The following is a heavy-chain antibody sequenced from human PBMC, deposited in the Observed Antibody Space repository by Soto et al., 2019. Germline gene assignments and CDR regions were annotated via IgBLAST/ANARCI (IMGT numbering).Heavy chain of an antibody. CDR1: GFTFSNYW. J-gene: IGHJ4*02. CDR3: AREFESGY. V-gene: IGHV3-74*01. D-gene: IGHD3-10*01. CDR2: INSDGTIT. Sequence: GGSLRLSCTTSGFTFSNYWMHWVRQAPGKGLVWVSRINSDGTITFYADSVKGRFTISRDNAKNTLYLQMNSLRAEDTAVYYCAREFESGYWGQGTLVTVSS.